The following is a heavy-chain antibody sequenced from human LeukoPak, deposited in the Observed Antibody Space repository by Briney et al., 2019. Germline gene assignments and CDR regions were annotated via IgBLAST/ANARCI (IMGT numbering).Heavy chain of an antibody. CDR2: ISSSGSTI. CDR3: AREMATPITYYFDY. J-gene: IGHJ4*02. V-gene: IGHV3-11*04. D-gene: IGHD5-24*01. CDR1: GFIFSDYY. Sequence: PGGSLRLSCAASGFIFSDYYMSWIRQAPGKGLEWVSYISSSGSTIYYADSVKGRFTISRDNSKNTLYLQMNSLRAEDTAVYYCAREMATPITYYFDYWGQGTLVTVSS.